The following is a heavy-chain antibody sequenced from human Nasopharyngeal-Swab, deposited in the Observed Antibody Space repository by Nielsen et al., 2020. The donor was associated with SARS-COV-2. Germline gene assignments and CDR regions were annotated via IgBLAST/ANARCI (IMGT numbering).Heavy chain of an antibody. V-gene: IGHV1-69*13. D-gene: IGHD5-24*01. J-gene: IGHJ4*02. CDR1: GGTFSSYA. CDR3: ARDGDRRERWLQFLDY. Sequence: SVKVFCKASGGTFSSYAINWVRQAPGQGLEWMGGIIPIFGTANYAQKFQGRVTITADESTSTAYMELSSLRSEDTAVYYCARDGDRRERWLQFLDYWGQGTLVTVSS. CDR2: IIPIFGTA.